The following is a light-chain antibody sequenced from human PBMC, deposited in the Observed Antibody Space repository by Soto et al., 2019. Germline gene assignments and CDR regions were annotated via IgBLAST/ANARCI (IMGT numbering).Light chain of an antibody. Sequence: QSALTQPASVSASPGQSITISCTGTSSNVGTYDLVSWYQHHPDKAPKLIIYEGTKRPSGISSRFSGSKSGNTASLTISGLQAEDDAEYYCCSLAVGAALVFGGGTKLTVL. CDR1: SSNVGTYDL. CDR2: EGT. V-gene: IGLV2-23*01. J-gene: IGLJ2*01. CDR3: CSLAVGAALV.